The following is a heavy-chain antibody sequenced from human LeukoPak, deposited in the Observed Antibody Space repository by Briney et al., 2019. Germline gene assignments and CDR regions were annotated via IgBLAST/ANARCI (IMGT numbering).Heavy chain of an antibody. Sequence: GASVKVSCKASGYTFTGYYMHWVRQAPGQGLEWMGWINPNSGGTNYAQKFQGRVTMTRDTSISTAYMELSRLRSDDTAVYYCARDRRKVVAATPSYMDVWGKGTTVTVSS. CDR3: ARDRRKVVAATPSYMDV. CDR2: INPNSGGT. J-gene: IGHJ6*03. D-gene: IGHD2-15*01. V-gene: IGHV1-2*02. CDR1: GYTFTGYY.